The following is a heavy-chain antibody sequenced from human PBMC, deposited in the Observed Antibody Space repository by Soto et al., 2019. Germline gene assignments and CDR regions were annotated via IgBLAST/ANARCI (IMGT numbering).Heavy chain of an antibody. V-gene: IGHV1-3*01. D-gene: IGHD1-20*01. CDR3: ARGITLPTPLDY. J-gene: IGHJ4*02. Sequence: ASVKVSCKASGYTFTSYAMHWVRQAPGQRLEWMGWINAGNGNTKYSQKFQGRVTITRDTSASTAYMELSSLRSEDTAVHYCARGITLPTPLDYWGQGTLVPVSS. CDR1: GYTFTSYA. CDR2: INAGNGNT.